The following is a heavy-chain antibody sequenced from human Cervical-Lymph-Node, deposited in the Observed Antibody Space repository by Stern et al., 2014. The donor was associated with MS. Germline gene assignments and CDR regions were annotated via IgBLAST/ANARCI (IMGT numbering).Heavy chain of an antibody. J-gene: IGHJ2*01. Sequence: EVQLVESGGGFVKPGGSLRLSCAVSGFTFSNYGMSWVRRAPGKGLEWGSAISGIGGSTFYADSVKGRFTISRNKFQNTLYLQMSSLRADDTAVYYCAKVSDDYDAHWFFDLWGRGTLVTVSS. CDR1: GFTFSNYG. CDR3: AKVSDDYDAHWFFDL. CDR2: ISGIGGST. D-gene: IGHD4-17*01. V-gene: IGHV3-23*04.